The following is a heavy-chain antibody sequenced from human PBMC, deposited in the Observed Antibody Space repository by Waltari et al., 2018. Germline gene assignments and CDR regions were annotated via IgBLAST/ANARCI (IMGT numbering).Heavy chain of an antibody. CDR3: ARGGTNWNYPV. J-gene: IGHJ4*02. CDR2: IFHSGST. CDR1: GGSTSHYY. Sequence: QVQLQESGPGLVKPSETLSLPCSVSGGSTSHYYWSLIRQPPGKGLEWIGYIFHSGSTNYNPSLKSRVTMSVDTSKNQLSLQLSSVTAADTAVYYCARGGTNWNYPVWGQGALVTVSS. D-gene: IGHD1-7*01. V-gene: IGHV4-59*01.